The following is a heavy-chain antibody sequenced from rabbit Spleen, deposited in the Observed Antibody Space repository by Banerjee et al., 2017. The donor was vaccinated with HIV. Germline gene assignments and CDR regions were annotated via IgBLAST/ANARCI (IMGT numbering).Heavy chain of an antibody. CDR2: IDTNDGDT. CDR1: GFSFSSILW. D-gene: IGHD2-1*01. J-gene: IGHJ4*01. V-gene: IGHV1S40*01. Sequence: QSLEESGGGLVKPGASLTLTCKASGFSFSSILWICWVRQAPGEGLEWIACIDTNDGDTDYANWPKGRFTISKTSSTTVTLQMTSLTAADTATYFCARDLVAVIGWNFNLWGQGTLVTVS. CDR3: ARDLVAVIGWNFNL.